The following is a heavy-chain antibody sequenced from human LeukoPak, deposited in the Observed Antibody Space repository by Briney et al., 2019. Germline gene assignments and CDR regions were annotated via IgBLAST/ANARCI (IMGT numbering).Heavy chain of an antibody. D-gene: IGHD5-24*01. CDR2: INSDGSST. V-gene: IGHV3-74*01. J-gene: IGHJ4*02. Sequence: GGSLRLSCAASGFTFSSYWMHWVRHAPGKGLVWVSRINSDGSSTSYADSVKGRFTISRDNAKNTLYLQMNSLRAEDTAVYYCARGVGREMATFEFDYWGQGTLVTVSS. CDR1: GFTFSSYW. CDR3: ARGVGREMATFEFDY.